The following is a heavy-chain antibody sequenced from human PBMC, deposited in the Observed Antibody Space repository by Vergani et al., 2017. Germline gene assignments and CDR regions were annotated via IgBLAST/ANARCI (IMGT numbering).Heavy chain of an antibody. CDR1: GFTFSSYS. CDR2: ISSSSSYI. D-gene: IGHD3-10*01. CDR3: ARDQGGTGFGELGFDY. Sequence: EVQLVESGGGLVQPGGSLRLSCAASGFTFSSYSMNWVRQAPGKGLEWVSSISSSSSYIYYADSVKGRFTISRDNAKNSLYLQMNSLRAEDTAVYYCARDQGGTGFGELGFDYWGQGTLVTVSS. V-gene: IGHV3-21*01. J-gene: IGHJ4*02.